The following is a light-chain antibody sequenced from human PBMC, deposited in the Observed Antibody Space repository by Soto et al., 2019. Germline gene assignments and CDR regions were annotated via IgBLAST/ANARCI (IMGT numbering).Light chain of an antibody. CDR1: QSISSW. Sequence: IQMPTSTSTLSASVGERVTLTFRASQSISSWLAWYQQKPGKAPKLLIYKASSLESGVPSRFSGSGSGTEFTLTISSLQPDDFATYYCQQYNSYSPLTFGGGTKVDI. V-gene: IGKV1-5*03. CDR2: KAS. CDR3: QQYNSYSPLT. J-gene: IGKJ4*01.